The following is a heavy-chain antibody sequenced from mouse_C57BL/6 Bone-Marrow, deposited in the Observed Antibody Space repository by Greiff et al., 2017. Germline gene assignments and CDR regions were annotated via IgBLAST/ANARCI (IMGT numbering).Heavy chain of an antibody. J-gene: IGHJ4*01. V-gene: IGHV10-3*01. Sequence: DVQLVESGGGLVQPKGSLKLSCAASGFTFNTYAMHWVRQAPGTGLEWVARIRSKSSNYATYYADSVKDRFTISRDDSQSMLYLQMHNLKTEDTSMYYCVRDLYCCYYGGAMDYWGQGTSVTVSS. CDR2: IRSKSSNYAT. D-gene: IGHD1-1*01. CDR3: VRDLYCCYYGGAMDY. CDR1: GFTFNTYA.